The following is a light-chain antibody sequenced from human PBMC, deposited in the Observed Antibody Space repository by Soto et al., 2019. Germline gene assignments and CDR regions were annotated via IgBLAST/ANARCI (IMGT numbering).Light chain of an antibody. CDR1: QSVKTF. V-gene: IGKV3-11*01. CDR3: SNWPPIT. J-gene: IGKJ5*01. Sequence: EIVLTQSPATLSLSPGERATLSCRASQSVKTFLVCYQQIPGQAPRLLIHDASHRAAGIPARFSGSGFGTDFTLTISSLEPEDAAVYYCSNWPPITFGQGTRLEIK. CDR2: DAS.